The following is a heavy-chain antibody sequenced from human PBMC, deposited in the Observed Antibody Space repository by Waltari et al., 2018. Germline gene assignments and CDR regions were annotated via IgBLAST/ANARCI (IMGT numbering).Heavy chain of an antibody. D-gene: IGHD2-2*01. CDR2: MYHSGST. J-gene: IGHJ4*02. CDR1: GFSITNPYY. V-gene: IGHV4-38-2*02. Sequence: QVQLQESGPGLVKPSETLSLTCTVPGFSITNPYYWGWIRQSPGKGLEWIGSMYHSGSTFYNPSLKSRVTISVETAKNQFSLRLTSMTASDTAVYYCAREFSNDYIDYWGQGILVTVSS. CDR3: AREFSNDYIDY.